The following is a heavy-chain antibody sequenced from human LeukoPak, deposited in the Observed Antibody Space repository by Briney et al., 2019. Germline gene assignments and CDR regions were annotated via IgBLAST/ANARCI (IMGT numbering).Heavy chain of an antibody. V-gene: IGHV3-9*01. J-gene: IGHJ4*02. CDR3: ARGRLNYYEPIDY. Sequence: GGSLRLSCAASGFTFDDYAMHWVRQAPGKGLEWVSGISWNSGSIGYADSVKGRFTISRDNAKNSLYLQMNSLRAEDTAVYYCARGRLNYYEPIDYWGQGTLVTVSS. CDR2: ISWNSGSI. D-gene: IGHD3-22*01. CDR1: GFTFDDYA.